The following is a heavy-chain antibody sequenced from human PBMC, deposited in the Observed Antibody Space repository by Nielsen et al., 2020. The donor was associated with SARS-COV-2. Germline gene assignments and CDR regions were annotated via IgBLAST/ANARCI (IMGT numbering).Heavy chain of an antibody. V-gene: IGHV3-33*01. CDR2: IWFDGRKE. CDR3: ARDQGIAVAGTLYYFDY. J-gene: IGHJ4*02. Sequence: GESLKISCAASGFRFSDYVMHWVRQAPGKGLEWVAVIWFDGRKEDYGDSVKGRFTVSRDNSKNTLYLQMNSLRAEDTAVYYCARDQGIAVAGTLYYFDYWGQGTLVTVSS. D-gene: IGHD6-19*01. CDR1: GFRFSDYV.